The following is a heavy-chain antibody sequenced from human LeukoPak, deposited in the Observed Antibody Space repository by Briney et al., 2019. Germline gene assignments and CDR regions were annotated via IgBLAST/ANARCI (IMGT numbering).Heavy chain of an antibody. Sequence: ASVKVSCKASGYTFTDYYMHWGRQAPGQGLEWMGWIHPNSGDTKSAQRFQGRVTMTRDTSISTAYMELTRLTSDDTAVYYCASYYGHYTRNWMDTWGQGTLVTVSS. D-gene: IGHD4-17*01. V-gene: IGHV1-2*02. CDR1: GYTFTDYY. CDR3: ASYYGHYTRNWMDT. CDR2: IHPNSGDT. J-gene: IGHJ5*02.